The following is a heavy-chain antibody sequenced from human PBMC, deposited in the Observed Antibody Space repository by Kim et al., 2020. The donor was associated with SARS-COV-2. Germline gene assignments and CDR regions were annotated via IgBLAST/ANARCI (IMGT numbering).Heavy chain of an antibody. D-gene: IGHD6-19*01. V-gene: IGHV3-21*01. CDR1: GFTFSSYS. CDR2: ISSSSSYI. J-gene: IGHJ4*01. Sequence: GGSLRLSCAVSGFTFSSYSMNWVRQAPGKGLEWVSSISSSSSYIYYADSVNGRFTISRDNAKNSLYLQMNSLRAEDTAVYYCARHRDHSSGWYSGGYWC. CDR3: ARHRDHSSGWYSGGY.